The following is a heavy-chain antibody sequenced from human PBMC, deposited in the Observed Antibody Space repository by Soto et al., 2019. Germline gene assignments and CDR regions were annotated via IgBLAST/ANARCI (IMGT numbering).Heavy chain of an antibody. CDR1: GGSISSSSYY. Sequence: PSETLSLTCTVSGGSISSSSYYWGWIRQPPGKGLEWIGSIYYSGSTYYNPSLKSRVTISVDTSKNQFSLKLSSVTAADTAVYYCARPRVVVLSAMQNYHYYGMDVSGPGTTVTVSS. CDR3: ARPRVVVLSAMQNYHYYGMDV. V-gene: IGHV4-39*01. D-gene: IGHD2-2*01. CDR2: IYYSGST. J-gene: IGHJ6*02.